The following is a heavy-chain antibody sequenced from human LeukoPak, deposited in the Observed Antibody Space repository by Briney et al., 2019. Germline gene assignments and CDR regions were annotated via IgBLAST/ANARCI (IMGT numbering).Heavy chain of an antibody. CDR2: IYTSGST. D-gene: IGHD3-10*01. V-gene: IGHV4-4*07. J-gene: IGHJ6*04. Sequence: SETLSLTCTVSGGSISSYYWSWIRQPAGKGLEWIGRIYTSGSTNYKPSLKSRVTMSVDTSKNQFSLKLSSVTAADTAVYYCARMQGHELLWFGASQALDVWGKGTTVTVSS. CDR1: GGSISSYY. CDR3: ARMQGHELLWFGASQALDV.